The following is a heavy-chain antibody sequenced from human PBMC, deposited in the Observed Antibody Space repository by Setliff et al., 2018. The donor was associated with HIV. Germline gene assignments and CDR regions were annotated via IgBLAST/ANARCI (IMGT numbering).Heavy chain of an antibody. V-gene: IGHV3-7*01. Sequence: GGSLRLSCAASGFTFSRYWMSWVRQAPGKGLEWVADIKEDGSEKYYLDSVKGRFTISRDNAKSSLYLQMNNQRAEDTAVYYCAFGLWFGELSRFDYWGQGILVTVSS. J-gene: IGHJ4*02. CDR1: GFTFSRYW. CDR2: IKEDGSEK. CDR3: AFGLWFGELSRFDY. D-gene: IGHD3-10*01.